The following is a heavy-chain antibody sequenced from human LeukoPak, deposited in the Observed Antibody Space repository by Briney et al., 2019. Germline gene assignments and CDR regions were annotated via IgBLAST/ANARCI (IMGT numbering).Heavy chain of an antibody. J-gene: IGHJ3*02. D-gene: IGHD6-19*01. Sequence: PGGSLRLSCAASGFTFSSYSTNWVRQAPGKGLEWVSSISSSSSYIYYADSVKGRFTISRDNAKNSLYLQMNSLRAEDTAVYYCAREPTGYSSGWVPLDAFDIWGQGTMVTVSS. V-gene: IGHV3-21*01. CDR1: GFTFSSYS. CDR2: ISSSSSYI. CDR3: AREPTGYSSGWVPLDAFDI.